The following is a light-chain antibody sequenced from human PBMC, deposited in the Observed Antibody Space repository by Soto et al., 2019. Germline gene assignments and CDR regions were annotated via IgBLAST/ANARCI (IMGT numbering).Light chain of an antibody. CDR3: QQCNSYPWT. J-gene: IGKJ1*01. CDR2: DAS. Sequence: DIQMTQSPSTLSASVGDRVTITCRASEKINKWLAWYQQKPGKALKLLISDASSLESGVPSRFSGSGSGTEFTLTISSLQPDDFATYYCQQCNSYPWTFGQGTKVDIK. CDR1: EKINKW. V-gene: IGKV1-5*01.